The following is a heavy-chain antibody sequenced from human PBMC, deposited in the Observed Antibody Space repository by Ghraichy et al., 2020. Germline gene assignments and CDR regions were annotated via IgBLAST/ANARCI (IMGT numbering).Heavy chain of an antibody. CDR2: ISGSGGST. CDR3: ASYRIAPGVYQASYGDYWYFDL. V-gene: IGHV3-23*01. J-gene: IGHJ2*01. Sequence: RGSLRLSCAASGFTFSSYAMSLVRQAPGKGLEWVSAISGSGGSTYYADSVKGRFTISRDNSKNTLYLQMNSLRAEDTAVYYCASYRIAPGVYQASYGDYWYFDLWGRGTLVTVSS. CDR1: GFTFSSYA. D-gene: IGHD4-17*01.